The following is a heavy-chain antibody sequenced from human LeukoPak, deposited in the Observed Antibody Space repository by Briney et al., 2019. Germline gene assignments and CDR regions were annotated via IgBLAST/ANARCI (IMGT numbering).Heavy chain of an antibody. D-gene: IGHD6-13*01. CDR1: GYTFTGYY. CDR2: INPNSGGT. J-gene: IGHJ4*02. Sequence: ASVKVSCKASGYTFTGYYMHWVRQAPGQGLEWMGWINPNSGGTNYAQKFQGRVTMTRDTSISTAYMELSRLRSDDTAVYYCANQRGIAAADPPFDYWGQGTLVTVSS. V-gene: IGHV1-2*02. CDR3: ANQRGIAAADPPFDY.